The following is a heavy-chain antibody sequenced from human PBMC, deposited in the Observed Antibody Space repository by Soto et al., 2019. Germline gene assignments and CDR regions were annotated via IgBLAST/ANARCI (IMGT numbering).Heavy chain of an antibody. CDR3: ARLPGDYGFLDY. V-gene: IGHV3-21*01. J-gene: IGHJ4*02. Sequence: GGSLRLSCAASGFTFSSYSMNWVRQAPGKGLEWVSSISSSSSYIYYADSVKGRFTISRDNAKNSLYLQMNSLRAEDTAVYYCARLPGDYGFLDYWGQGTLVTVSS. D-gene: IGHD4-17*01. CDR2: ISSSSSYI. CDR1: GFTFSSYS.